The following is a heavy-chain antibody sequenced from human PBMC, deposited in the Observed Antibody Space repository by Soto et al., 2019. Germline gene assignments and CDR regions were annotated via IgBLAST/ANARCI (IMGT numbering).Heavy chain of an antibody. V-gene: IGHV3-30*18. J-gene: IGHJ6*02. CDR1: GFTFSSYG. CDR3: AKDIVVVPAAMLGADYGMDV. D-gene: IGHD2-2*01. Sequence: QVQLVESGGGVVQPGRSLRLSCAASGFTFSSYGMHWVRQAPGKGLEWVAVISYDGSNKYYADSVKGRFTISRDNSKNTLYLQMNSLRAEDTAVYYCAKDIVVVPAAMLGADYGMDVRGQGTTVTVSS. CDR2: ISYDGSNK.